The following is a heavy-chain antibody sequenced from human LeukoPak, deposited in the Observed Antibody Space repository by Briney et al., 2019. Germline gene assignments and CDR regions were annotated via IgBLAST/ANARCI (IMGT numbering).Heavy chain of an antibody. J-gene: IGHJ4*02. D-gene: IGHD3-22*01. CDR1: GFTFTTYA. CDR3: AEYYYYDSSGYQQYYFDY. V-gene: IGHV3-23*01. Sequence: GGSLRLSCAASGFTFTTYAMSWVRQAPGKGLEWDSGISNSGGSTYYADSVKGRFTISRDNSKNTLYLQMNSLRAEDTAVYYCAEYYYYDSSGYQQYYFDYWGQGTPVTVSS. CDR2: ISNSGGST.